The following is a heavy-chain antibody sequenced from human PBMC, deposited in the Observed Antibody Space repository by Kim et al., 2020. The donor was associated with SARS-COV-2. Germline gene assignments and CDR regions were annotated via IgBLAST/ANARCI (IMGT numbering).Heavy chain of an antibody. V-gene: IGHV1-46*01. Sequence: ASVKVSCKASGYTFTSYYMHWVRQAPGQGLEWMGIINPSGGSTSYAQKFQGRVTMTRDTSTSTVYMELSSLRSEDTAVYYCASAPLIYDAFDIWGQGTMVTVSS. CDR1: GYTFTSYY. CDR2: INPSGGST. J-gene: IGHJ3*02. D-gene: IGHD2-8*01. CDR3: ASAPLIYDAFDI.